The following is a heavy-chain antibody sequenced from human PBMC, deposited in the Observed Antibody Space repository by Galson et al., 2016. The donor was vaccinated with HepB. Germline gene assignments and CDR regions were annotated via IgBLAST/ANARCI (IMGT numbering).Heavy chain of an antibody. CDR2: IFYTGTT. CDR1: GGSITSSSYY. Sequence: SETLSLTCSVIGGSITSSSYYWAWIRRPPGKGLEWIGSIFYTGTTYYNPSVQSRVTISVDRSKNQFHLNLTSVTATDTAQHSCARQEKTGLVNFWGQGTMVTVSS. D-gene: IGHD3/OR15-3a*01. V-gene: IGHV4-39*01. CDR3: ARQEKTGLVNF. J-gene: IGHJ3*01.